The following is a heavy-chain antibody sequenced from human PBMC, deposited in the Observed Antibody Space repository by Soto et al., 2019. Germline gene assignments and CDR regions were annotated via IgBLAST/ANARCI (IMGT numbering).Heavy chain of an antibody. Sequence: QVQLVQSGAEVKKPGSSVKVSCKASGGTFSSYAISWVRQAPGQGLEWMGGIIPIFGTANYAQKFQGRITITADESTSTAYMELSSMRSEDTAVYYCARAVVMKRTQYYFDYWGQGTLVTVSS. J-gene: IGHJ4*02. CDR2: IIPIFGTA. V-gene: IGHV1-69*01. D-gene: IGHD3-22*01. CDR1: GGTFSSYA. CDR3: ARAVVMKRTQYYFDY.